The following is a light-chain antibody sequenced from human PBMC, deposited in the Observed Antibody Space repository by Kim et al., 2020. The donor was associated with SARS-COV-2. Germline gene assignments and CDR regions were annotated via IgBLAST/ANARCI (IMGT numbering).Light chain of an antibody. V-gene: IGKV1-27*01. J-gene: IGKJ1*01. Sequence: DIQMTQSPSSLSASVGDRVTITCRASRGIQNYLAWYQHKPGKVPKLLMYAGSTLQSGVSSRFSGSGSGTDFILNISSPQPEDVATYYCQKYLSAPWTFGQGTKVDIK. CDR1: RGIQNY. CDR3: QKYLSAPWT. CDR2: AGS.